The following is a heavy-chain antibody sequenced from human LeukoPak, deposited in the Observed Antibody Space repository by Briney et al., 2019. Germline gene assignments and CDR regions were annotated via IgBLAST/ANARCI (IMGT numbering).Heavy chain of an antibody. Sequence: PGGSLRLSCVGSGFTFSSYAMTWVRQAPGKGLEWVSTISRGGDNTFHADSVKGRFTISRDNSKNTLYLQMNSLRAEDTAVYYCAKKGSGPLHDAFDIWGQGTMVTVSS. V-gene: IGHV3-23*01. CDR3: AKKGSGPLHDAFDI. D-gene: IGHD2-15*01. CDR2: ISRGGDNT. J-gene: IGHJ3*02. CDR1: GFTFSSYA.